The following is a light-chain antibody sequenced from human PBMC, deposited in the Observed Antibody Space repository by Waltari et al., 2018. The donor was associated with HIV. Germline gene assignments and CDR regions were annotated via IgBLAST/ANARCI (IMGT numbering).Light chain of an antibody. CDR2: SNN. V-gene: IGLV1-44*01. CDR1: SSNIGSNT. CDR3: AAWDDSLNGVV. Sequence: QSVLTQPPSASGPPGQRVTTPCSGSSSNIGSNTVNWYQQLPGTAPKLLIYSNNQRPSGVPDRFSVSKSGTSASLAISGLQSEDEADYYCAAWDDSLNGVVFGGGTKLTVL. J-gene: IGLJ2*01.